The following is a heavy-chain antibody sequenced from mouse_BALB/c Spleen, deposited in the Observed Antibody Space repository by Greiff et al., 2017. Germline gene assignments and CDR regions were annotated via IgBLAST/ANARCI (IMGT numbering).Heavy chain of an antibody. Sequence: DVHLVESGGGLVKLGGSLKLSCAASGFTFSSYYMSWVRQTPEKRLELVAAINSNGGSTYYPDTVKGRFTISRDNAKNTLYLQMSSLKSEDTALYYCAREFITTATLDYWGQGTSVTVSS. CDR1: GFTFSSYY. D-gene: IGHD1-2*01. J-gene: IGHJ4*01. CDR2: INSNGGST. CDR3: AREFITTATLDY. V-gene: IGHV5-6-2*01.